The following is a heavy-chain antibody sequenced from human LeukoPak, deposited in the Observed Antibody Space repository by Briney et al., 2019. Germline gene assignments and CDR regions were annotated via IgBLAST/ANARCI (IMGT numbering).Heavy chain of an antibody. J-gene: IGHJ4*02. CDR3: AKGGRRIQLWWSFDY. CDR1: GFTFSRHG. V-gene: IGHV3-7*01. Sequence: GGSLRLSCAPSGFTFSRHGMHWVRQAPGRGLEWVANINQDGSEKSFVDSVKGRFTISRDNSKNTLYLQMNSLRAEDTAVYYCAKGGRRIQLWWSFDYWGQGTLVTVSS. D-gene: IGHD5-18*01. CDR2: INQDGSEK.